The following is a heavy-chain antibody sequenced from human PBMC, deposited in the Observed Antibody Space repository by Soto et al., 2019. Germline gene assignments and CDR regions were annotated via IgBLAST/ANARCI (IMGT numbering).Heavy chain of an antibody. CDR2: INARNGET. D-gene: IGHD3-22*01. J-gene: IGHJ6*04. CDR1: GYAFTTYA. CDR3: TREESIGTDYDPSGVRYGMDV. V-gene: IGHV1-3*01. Sequence: GASVKVSCKASGYAFTTYAMHWVRQAPGQRLEWMGWINARNGETKYSQKFQGRVTITRDTSASTAYMEVSSLRSEDSAVYYCTREESIGTDYDPSGVRYGMDVCDKGTTVTVSS.